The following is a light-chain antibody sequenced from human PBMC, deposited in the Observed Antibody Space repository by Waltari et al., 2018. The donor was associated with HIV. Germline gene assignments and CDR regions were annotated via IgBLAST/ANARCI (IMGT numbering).Light chain of an antibody. J-gene: IGLJ2*01. CDR2: GNN. Sequence: SVSGAPGQRVTISCTGSSSNIGAGYDVHWYQQVPGTAPKLLIYGNNNRPSGVPDRFSASKSGASPSLAITGLQAEDEADYYCQSYDSSLTGSVFGGGTKLTVL. CDR1: SSNIGAGYD. CDR3: QSYDSSLTGSV. V-gene: IGLV1-40*01.